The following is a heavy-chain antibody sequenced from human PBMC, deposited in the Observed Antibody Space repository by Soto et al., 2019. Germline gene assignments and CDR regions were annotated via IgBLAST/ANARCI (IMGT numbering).Heavy chain of an antibody. V-gene: IGHV1-8*01. CDR3: ARGAVTRIMFFGVAIIGGHHYMHV. CDR1: GYTFPSND. Sequence: QVQLVQSGAEVKKPGASVKVSCKASGYTFPSNDINGVRQAPGQGLEWMRWMNPNSGNTGYAQKFQGSLHLRSKTSVTTAYMEVSGLTTEDTAIYYLARGAVTRIMFFGVAIIGGHHYMHVWAAGTTVYFS. D-gene: IGHD3-3*01. J-gene: IGHJ6*03. CDR2: MNPNSGNT.